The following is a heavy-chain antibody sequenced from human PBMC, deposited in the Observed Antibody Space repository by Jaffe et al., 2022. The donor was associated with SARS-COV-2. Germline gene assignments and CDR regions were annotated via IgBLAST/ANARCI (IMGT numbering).Heavy chain of an antibody. J-gene: IGHJ4*02. CDR2: IYYSGST. CDR3: ARSLEGEGTPFDY. Sequence: QVQLQESGPGLVKPSETLSLTCTVSGGSISSYYWSWIRQPPGKGLEWIGYIYYSGSTNYNPSLKSRVTISVDTSKNQFSLKLSSVTAADTAVYYCARSLEGEGTPFDYWGQGTLVTVSS. V-gene: IGHV4-59*08. D-gene: IGHD1-1*01. CDR1: GGSISSYY.